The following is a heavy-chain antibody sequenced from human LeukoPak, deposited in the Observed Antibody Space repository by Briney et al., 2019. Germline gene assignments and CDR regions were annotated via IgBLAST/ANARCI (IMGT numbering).Heavy chain of an antibody. D-gene: IGHD4-11*01. V-gene: IGHV3-23*01. CDR1: GFTFDDYA. CDR2: ISCSGGST. CDR3: AKDPPTVGEAVDY. J-gene: IGHJ4*02. Sequence: GRSLRLSCAASGFTFDDYAMHWVRQAPGKGLEWVSAISCSGGSTYYADSVKGRFTISRDNSKDTLYLQMNSLRAEDTAVYYCAKDPPTVGEAVDYWGQGTLVTVSS.